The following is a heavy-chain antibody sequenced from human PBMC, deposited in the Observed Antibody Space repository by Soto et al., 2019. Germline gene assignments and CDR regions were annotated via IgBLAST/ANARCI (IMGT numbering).Heavy chain of an antibody. V-gene: IGHV3-33*01. CDR3: TGEPTAYLSMAY. CDR2: IWFDGSNK. J-gene: IGHJ4*02. CDR1: GFTFSSYG. D-gene: IGHD3-16*01. Sequence: QVQLVESGGGVVQPGTSLRLSCAASGFTFSSYGMHWVRQAPGKGLEWLAVIWFDGSNKYHADSVKARFTISRDNSKNTLNLQMNSLRAEDTAVYYCTGEPTAYLSMAYWGQETLVTVS.